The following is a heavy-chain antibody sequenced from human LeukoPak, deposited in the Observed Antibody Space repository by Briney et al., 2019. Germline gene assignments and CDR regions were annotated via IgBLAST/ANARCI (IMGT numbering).Heavy chain of an antibody. CDR2: IYYSGST. Sequence: SETLSLTCTVSGGSISIYYWSWIRQPPGKGLEWIGYIYYSGSTNYNPSLKSRVTISVDTSKNQFSLKLSSVTAADTAVYYCASGAVGATLGDAFDIWGQGTMVTVSS. CDR3: ASGAVGATLGDAFDI. J-gene: IGHJ3*02. CDR1: GGSISIYY. V-gene: IGHV4-59*01. D-gene: IGHD1-26*01.